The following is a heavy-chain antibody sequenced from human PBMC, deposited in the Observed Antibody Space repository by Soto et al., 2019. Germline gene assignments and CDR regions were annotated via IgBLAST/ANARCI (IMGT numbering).Heavy chain of an antibody. CDR1: GFTFSNAW. CDR2: IKSKTDGGTT. J-gene: IGHJ6*03. CDR3: TTGVFGVVIILRGSWDYYYYMDV. Sequence: GGSLRLSCAASGFTFSNAWMSWVRQAPGKGLEWVGRIKSKTDGGTTDYAAPVKGRFTISRDDSKNTLYLQMNSLKTEDTAVYYCTTGVFGVVIILRGSWDYYYYMDVWGKGTTVTVSS. D-gene: IGHD3-3*01. V-gene: IGHV3-15*01.